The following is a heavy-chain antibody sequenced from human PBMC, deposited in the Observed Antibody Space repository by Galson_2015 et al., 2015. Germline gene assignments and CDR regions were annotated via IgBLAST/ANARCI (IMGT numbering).Heavy chain of an antibody. Sequence: SVKVSCKASGYTFTSYYMHWVRQAPGQGLEWMGIINPTGGSTSYAQKFQGRVTMTRDTSTSTVYMELSSLRSEDTAVYYCASSIVVVPAAILAPRPDYGMDVWGQGTTVTVSS. D-gene: IGHD2-2*01. J-gene: IGHJ6*02. CDR2: INPTGGST. CDR3: ASSIVVVPAAILAPRPDYGMDV. V-gene: IGHV1-46*01. CDR1: GYTFTSYY.